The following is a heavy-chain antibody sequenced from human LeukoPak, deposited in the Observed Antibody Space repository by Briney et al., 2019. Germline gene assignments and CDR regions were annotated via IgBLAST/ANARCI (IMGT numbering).Heavy chain of an antibody. V-gene: IGHV3-7*03. D-gene: IGHD3-22*01. CDR3: AREGGTYDSSGYYQAYDAFDI. CDR2: MNQDGSEK. Sequence: PGGSLRLSRAASGFTFSNLWMSLVRQAPGNGLEWVANMNQDGSEKYYVDSVKGRFTISRDNGKKSLYLQMNSLRAEDTAVYYCAREGGTYDSSGYYQAYDAFDIWGQGTMVTVSS. J-gene: IGHJ3*02. CDR1: GFTFSNLW.